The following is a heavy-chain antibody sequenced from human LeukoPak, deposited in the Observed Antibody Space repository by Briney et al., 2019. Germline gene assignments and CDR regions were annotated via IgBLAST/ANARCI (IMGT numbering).Heavy chain of an antibody. Sequence: GGSLRLSCAASGFTFSDYYMSWIRQAPGKGLEWVSYISSSGSTIYYADSVKGRFTISRDNSKNTLYLQMNSLRAEDTAVYYCARHLVPTAMLTAFDIWGQGTMVTVSS. J-gene: IGHJ3*02. CDR3: ARHLVPTAMLTAFDI. CDR1: GFTFSDYY. V-gene: IGHV3-11*01. D-gene: IGHD2-2*01. CDR2: ISSSGSTI.